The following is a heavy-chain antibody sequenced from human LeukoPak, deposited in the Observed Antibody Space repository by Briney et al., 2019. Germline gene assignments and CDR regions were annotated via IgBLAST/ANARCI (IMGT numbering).Heavy chain of an antibody. J-gene: IGHJ6*03. Sequence: ASVKVSCKASGYTFTSYDINWVRQATGQGLEWMGWMNPNSGNTGYAQKFQGRVTITRNTSISTAYMELSSLRSEDTAVYYCARASIAARIYYYYMDVWGTGTTVTVSS. CDR2: MNPNSGNT. V-gene: IGHV1-8*03. CDR1: GYTFTSYD. CDR3: ARASIAARIYYYYMDV. D-gene: IGHD6-6*01.